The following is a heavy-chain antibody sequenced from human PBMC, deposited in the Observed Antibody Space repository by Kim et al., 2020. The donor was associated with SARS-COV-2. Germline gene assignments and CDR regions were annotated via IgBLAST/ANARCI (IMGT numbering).Heavy chain of an antibody. CDR3: AKGGGRVSIVLMVYAQSDYFDY. CDR2: ISGSGGST. V-gene: IGHV3-23*01. CDR1: GFTFSSYA. J-gene: IGHJ4*02. Sequence: GGSLRLSCAASGFTFSSYAMSWVRQAPGKGLEWVSAISGSGGSTYYADSVKGRFTISRDNSKNTLYLQMNSLRAEDTAVYYCAKGGGRVSIVLMVYAQSDYFDYWGQGTLVTVSS. D-gene: IGHD2-8*01.